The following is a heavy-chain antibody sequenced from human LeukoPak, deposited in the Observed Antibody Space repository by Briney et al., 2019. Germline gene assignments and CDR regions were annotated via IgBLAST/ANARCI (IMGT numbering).Heavy chain of an antibody. CDR3: ATNILVRNIINWFDP. CDR1: GYTFTGYY. V-gene: IGHV1-2*02. CDR2: INPNSGGT. J-gene: IGHJ5*02. D-gene: IGHD3-10*01. Sequence: ASVKVSCKASGYTFTGYYMHWVRQAPGQGLEWMGWINPNSGGTNYAQKFQGRVTMTRDTSISTAYMELSRLRSDDTAVYYCATNILVRNIINWFDPWGQGTLVTVSS.